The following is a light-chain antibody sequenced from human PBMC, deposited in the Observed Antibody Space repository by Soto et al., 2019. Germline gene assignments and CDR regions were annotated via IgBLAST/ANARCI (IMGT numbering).Light chain of an antibody. CDR3: SSYTSSSTL. CDR2: DVT. Sequence: QSALTQPASVSGSPGQSITISCTGTSSDVGAYSYVSWYQQHPGKAPKLIIYDVTYRPAGVSNRLSGSKSGNTASLTISGLQAEDEADYYCSSYTSSSTLFGGGTKVTVL. J-gene: IGLJ2*01. V-gene: IGLV2-14*03. CDR1: SSDVGAYSY.